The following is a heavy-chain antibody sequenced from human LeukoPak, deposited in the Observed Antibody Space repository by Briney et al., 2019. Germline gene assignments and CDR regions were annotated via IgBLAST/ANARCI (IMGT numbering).Heavy chain of an antibody. V-gene: IGHV4-31*03. J-gene: IGHJ4*02. CDR3: ARTGYYDSSGYYYFDY. Sequence: PSETLSLTCTVSGGSISSGGYYWSWIRQHPGKGLEWIGYIYYSGSTYYNPPLKSRVTISVDTSKNQFSLKLSSVTAADTAVYYCARTGYYDSSGYYYFDYWGQGTLVTVSS. D-gene: IGHD3-22*01. CDR2: IYYSGST. CDR1: GGSISSGGYY.